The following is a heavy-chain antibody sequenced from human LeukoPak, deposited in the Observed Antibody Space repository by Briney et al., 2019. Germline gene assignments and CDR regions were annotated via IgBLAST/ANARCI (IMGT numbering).Heavy chain of an antibody. V-gene: IGHV1-2*02. J-gene: IGHJ4*02. CDR1: GYTFTDYY. Sequence: ASVKVSCKASGYTFTDYYMHWVRQAPGQGLEWMGWINPNSGGTNYPQKFQGRVTMTRDTSISTAYMELSRLRSDDTALYYCASMVSGPYSFDYWGQGTLVTVSS. CDR2: INPNSGGT. CDR3: ASMVSGPYSFDY. D-gene: IGHD3-10*01.